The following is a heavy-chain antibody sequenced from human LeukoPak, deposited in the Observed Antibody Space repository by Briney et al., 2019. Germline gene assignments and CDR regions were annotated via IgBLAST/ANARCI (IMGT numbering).Heavy chain of an antibody. Sequence: AGGSLRLSCVASGFTFRTYGMNWVRQAPGKGLEWVSSITGSSSEIYYADSVKGRFTMSRDNAKNSLSLQMSSLRAEDTAVYYCTRGPRHLDSWGQGTLVTVSS. CDR2: ITGSSSEI. CDR1: GFTFRTYG. V-gene: IGHV3-21*01. CDR3: TRGPRHLDS. D-gene: IGHD6-6*01. J-gene: IGHJ4*02.